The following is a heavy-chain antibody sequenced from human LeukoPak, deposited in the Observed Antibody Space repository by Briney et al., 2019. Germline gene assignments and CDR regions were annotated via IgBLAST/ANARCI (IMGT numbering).Heavy chain of an antibody. J-gene: IGHJ4*02. Sequence: PSETLSLTCTVSGGSITGRNYYWGWIRQPPGKGLEWIGTIYDSGSTYYNPSLKSRVTISVDTSKNQFPLKLNSVTAADTAVYYCARLDYYDSSGLIDYWGQGTLVIVSS. CDR2: IYDSGST. V-gene: IGHV4-39*01. CDR1: GGSITGRNYY. D-gene: IGHD3-22*01. CDR3: ARLDYYDSSGLIDY.